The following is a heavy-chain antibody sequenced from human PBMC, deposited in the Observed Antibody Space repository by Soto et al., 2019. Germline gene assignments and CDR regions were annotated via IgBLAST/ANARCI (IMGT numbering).Heavy chain of an antibody. Sequence: DVQLLESGGGLVQWGGSLRLSCVTSGFTFSTYGMTWVRQAPGKGLEWVSYGGSGGSRYYAECVKGRFTISRDNSKNTLSLEMNSLRAEDTATYYCVKFRGRAYPYYYMDVWGKGTTVTVSS. CDR1: GFTFSTYG. CDR2: YGGSGGSR. V-gene: IGHV3-23*01. D-gene: IGHD3-10*01. J-gene: IGHJ6*03. CDR3: VKFRGRAYPYYYMDV.